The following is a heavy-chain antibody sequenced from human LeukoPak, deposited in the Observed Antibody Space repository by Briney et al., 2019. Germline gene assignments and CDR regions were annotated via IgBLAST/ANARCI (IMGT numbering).Heavy chain of an antibody. J-gene: IGHJ6*02. D-gene: IGHD5-18*01. CDR1: GYTFTSYG. Sequence: ASVKVSCKASGYTFTSYGISWVRQAPGQGLEWMGWISAYNGNTNYAQKLQGRVTMTTDTSTSTAYMELRSLRSDDTAVYYCARMDGLLGPGAQLWPDYYYGMDVWGQGTTVTVSS. V-gene: IGHV1-18*01. CDR2: ISAYNGNT. CDR3: ARMDGLLGPGAQLWPDYYYGMDV.